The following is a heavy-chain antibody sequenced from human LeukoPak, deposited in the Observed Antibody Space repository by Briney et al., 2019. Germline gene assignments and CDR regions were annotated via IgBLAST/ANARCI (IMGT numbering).Heavy chain of an antibody. CDR1: GLTFNSYW. CDR2: INGEGSNT. CDR3: ARAMPHDNWFDP. Sequence: GGSLRLSCAASGLTFNSYWMDWVRHVEGKGRGWGARINGEGSNTTYADSVKGRFTISRDNAKNTLYLQMNSLRVDDTAVYYCARAMPHDNWFDPWGQGSLVTVSS. V-gene: IGHV3-74*03. D-gene: IGHD2-2*01. J-gene: IGHJ5*02.